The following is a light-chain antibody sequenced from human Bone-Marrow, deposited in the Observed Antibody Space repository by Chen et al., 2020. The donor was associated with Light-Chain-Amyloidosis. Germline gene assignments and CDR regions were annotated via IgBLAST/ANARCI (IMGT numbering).Light chain of an antibody. CDR2: DSD. Sequence: QSVLTQPPSVSAAPGQEVTISCSGSNSNIASNYVSWYQHLPGTAPKLLIYDSDNRPSGIPHRFSGSKSGTSATLGITGLQTGDEADYYCEAWDSSLSAVVFGGGTKLTVL. CDR3: EAWDSSLSAVV. CDR1: NSNIASNY. J-gene: IGLJ2*01. V-gene: IGLV1-51*01.